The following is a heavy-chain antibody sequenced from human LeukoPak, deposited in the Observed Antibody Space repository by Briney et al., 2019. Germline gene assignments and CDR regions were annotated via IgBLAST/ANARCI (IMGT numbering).Heavy chain of an antibody. Sequence: SETLSLTCAVYGRSFSGNYWSWIRQTPGKGLEWIGEISHSGTTSYNTSLKSRVSISVDPSKNQFSLRMFFVTVADTAVYYCARRLGGYTNFDYWGHGNMVTVSS. D-gene: IGHD3-16*01. CDR3: ARRLGGYTNFDY. CDR2: ISHSGTT. CDR1: GRSFSGNY. V-gene: IGHV4-34*01. J-gene: IGHJ4*01.